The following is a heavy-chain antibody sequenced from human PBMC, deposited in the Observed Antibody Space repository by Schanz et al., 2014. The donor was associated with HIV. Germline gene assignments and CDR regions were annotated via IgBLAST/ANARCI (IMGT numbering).Heavy chain of an antibody. CDR1: GFTFSKYG. D-gene: IGHD2-21*02. Sequence: QVQLVESGGGVVQPGRSLRLSCATSGFTFSKYGVHWVRQAPGKGLEWVAVTSYVANNEKYADSVKGRFTVSRATSKNTVFLQMNSLPVADTAVSSCARDQGSCAGSTCYSWYYFDSWGQGTPVTVSS. CDR3: ARDQGSCAGSTCYSWYYFDS. V-gene: IGHV3-30*03. CDR2: TSYVANNE. J-gene: IGHJ4*02.